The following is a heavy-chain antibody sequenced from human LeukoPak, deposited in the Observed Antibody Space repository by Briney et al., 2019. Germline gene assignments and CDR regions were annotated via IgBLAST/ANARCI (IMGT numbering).Heavy chain of an antibody. CDR3: ARRYDSSGYYYWATAPFDY. Sequence: GGSLRLSCAATGLTFSSYSMNWVRQAPGKGLEWVSSISTSSTYIYYADSVKGRFTISRDNAKNSLYLQMNSLRAEDTAVYYCARRYDSSGYYYWATAPFDYWGQGTLVTVSS. CDR1: GLTFSSYS. D-gene: IGHD3-22*01. CDR2: ISTSSTYI. V-gene: IGHV3-21*01. J-gene: IGHJ4*02.